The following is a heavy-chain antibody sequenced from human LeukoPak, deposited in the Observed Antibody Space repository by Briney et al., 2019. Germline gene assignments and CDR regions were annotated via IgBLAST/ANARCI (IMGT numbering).Heavy chain of an antibody. V-gene: IGHV4-34*01. CDR2: INHSGST. Sequence: TSETLSLTCAVYGESFSGYYWSWIRQPPGKGLEWIGEINHSGSTDYNPSLKSRVTISVDTSKNQFSLKLSSVTAADTAVYYCARGKYYYGSGSYPNPLYYFDYWGQGTLVTVSS. CDR3: ARGKYYYGSGSYPNPLYYFDY. J-gene: IGHJ4*02. D-gene: IGHD3-10*01. CDR1: GESFSGYY.